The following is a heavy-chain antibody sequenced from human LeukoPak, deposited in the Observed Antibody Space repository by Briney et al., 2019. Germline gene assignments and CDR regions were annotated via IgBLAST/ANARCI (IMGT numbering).Heavy chain of an antibody. CDR1: GLTFSSYN. J-gene: IGHJ4*02. V-gene: IGHV3-21*04. Sequence: GGSLRLSCAASGLTFSSYNMNWVRQAPGKGLEWVSSISRSSTYISYADSVKGRFTISRDNAKNSLYLQMNSLRAEDTAVYYCANKGRKVATTSVVPYWGQGTLVTVSS. CDR3: ANKGRKVATTSVVPY. D-gene: IGHD5-12*01. CDR2: ISRSSTYI.